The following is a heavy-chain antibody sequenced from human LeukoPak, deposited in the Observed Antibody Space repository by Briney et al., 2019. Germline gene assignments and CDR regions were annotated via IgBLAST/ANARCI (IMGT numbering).Heavy chain of an antibody. J-gene: IGHJ3*02. CDR1: GFTFSSYA. CDR3: ARGLVTDAFDI. CDR2: ISYDGSNK. Sequence: PGGSLRLSCAASGFTFSSYAMHCVRQAPGKGLVWVAVISYDGSNKYYADSVKGRFTISRDNSKNTLYLQMNSLRAEDTAVYYCARGLVTDAFDIWGQGTMVTVSS. D-gene: IGHD2-21*02. V-gene: IGHV3-30*04.